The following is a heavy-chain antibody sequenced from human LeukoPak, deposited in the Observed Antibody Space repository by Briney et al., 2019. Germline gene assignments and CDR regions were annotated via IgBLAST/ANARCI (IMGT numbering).Heavy chain of an antibody. D-gene: IGHD3-10*01. Sequence: ASVKVSCKVSGYTLTELSVHWVRQAPGKGLEWMGGFDRANGETIYAQTFQGRVTMTEDTSTDTAYMYLSSLRSEDTAVYYCGLWFGDLSDYWGQGTLVTVSS. CDR1: GYTLTELS. V-gene: IGHV1-24*01. CDR3: GLWFGDLSDY. J-gene: IGHJ4*02. CDR2: FDRANGET.